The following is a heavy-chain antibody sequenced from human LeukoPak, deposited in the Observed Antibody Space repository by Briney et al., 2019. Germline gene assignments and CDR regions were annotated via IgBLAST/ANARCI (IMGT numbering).Heavy chain of an antibody. V-gene: IGHV3-11*04. J-gene: IGHJ4*02. CDR2: ISTSGSVK. D-gene: IGHD3-22*01. CDR1: GFIFSDYY. CDR3: ARVMLPYYDSSGYCFGY. Sequence: GGSLRLTCAASGFIFSDYYMSWIRQAPGKGLEWVSYISTSGSVKYYADSVKGRFTISRDNAKNSLYLQMNSLRAEDTAVYCCARVMLPYYDSSGYCFGYWGQGTLVTVSS.